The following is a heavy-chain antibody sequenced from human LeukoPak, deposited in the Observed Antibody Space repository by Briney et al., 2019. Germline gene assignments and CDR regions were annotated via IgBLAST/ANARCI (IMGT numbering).Heavy chain of an antibody. V-gene: IGHV3-30-3*01. CDR3: ARAGATIVHKETDY. CDR2: ISYDGSTK. CDR1: GFTFSTYA. J-gene: IGHJ4*02. D-gene: IGHD5-24*01. Sequence: GRSQRLSCAASGFTFSTYAMHWVRQAPGKGLEWVAVISYDGSTKYYADSVKGRFTISRDNSKNTLYLQMNSLRAEDTAVYYCARAGATIVHKETDYWGQGTLVTVSS.